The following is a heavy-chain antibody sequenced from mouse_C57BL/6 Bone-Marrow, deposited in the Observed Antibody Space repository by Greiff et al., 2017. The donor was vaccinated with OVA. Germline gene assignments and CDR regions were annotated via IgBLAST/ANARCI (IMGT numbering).Heavy chain of an antibody. Sequence: QVQLQQPGAELVMPGASVKLFCKASGYTFTSYWMHWVKQRPGQGLEWIGEIDPSDSYTNYNQKFKGKSTLTVDKSSSTAYMQLSSLTSEDSAVYYCARGPGYFDVWGTGTTVTVSS. J-gene: IGHJ1*03. CDR2: IDPSDSYT. CDR3: ARGPGYFDV. V-gene: IGHV1-69*01. CDR1: GYTFTSYW.